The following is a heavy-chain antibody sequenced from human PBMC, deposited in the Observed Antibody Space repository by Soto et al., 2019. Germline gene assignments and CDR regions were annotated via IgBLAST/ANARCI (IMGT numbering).Heavy chain of an antibody. CDR2: IYYTGST. CDR1: GGSISSYY. Sequence: PSETLSLTCTVSGGSISSYYWSWIRQPPGKGLEWIGYIYYTGSTNYNPSLKSRVTISVDTSKNQFSLKLSFVTAADTAVYYCARHFPRGNLYWGQGTLVTVSS. CDR3: ARHFPRGNLY. V-gene: IGHV4-59*08. D-gene: IGHD6-13*01. J-gene: IGHJ4*02.